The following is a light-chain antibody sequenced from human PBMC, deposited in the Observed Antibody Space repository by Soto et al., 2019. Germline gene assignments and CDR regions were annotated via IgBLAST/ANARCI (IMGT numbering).Light chain of an antibody. Sequence: EIVMTQSPATLSVSPGERATLSCRASQSVSSNLAWYQQKPGQAPRLLIYDAFNRATGVPVRFSGSGSGTDFTLTISSLEPEDFAVYYCQQRSNWAPITFGPGTKVDFK. CDR3: QQRSNWAPIT. J-gene: IGKJ3*01. V-gene: IGKV3-11*01. CDR1: QSVSSN. CDR2: DAF.